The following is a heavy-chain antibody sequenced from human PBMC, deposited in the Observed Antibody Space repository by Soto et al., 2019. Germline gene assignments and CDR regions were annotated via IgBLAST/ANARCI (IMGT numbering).Heavy chain of an antibody. CDR1: GFTFSSYG. Sequence: QVQVVESGGGVVQPGRSLRLSCAASGFTFSSYGMHWVRQAPGKGLEWVAIISWDGNNKYYADSVKGRFTISRDSSKNTLFLQMNSLRAEDTAVYHCAKGGSSSARYFDRWGQGTLVTVSS. J-gene: IGHJ5*02. CDR3: AKGGSSSARYFDR. D-gene: IGHD6-6*01. CDR2: ISWDGNNK. V-gene: IGHV3-30*18.